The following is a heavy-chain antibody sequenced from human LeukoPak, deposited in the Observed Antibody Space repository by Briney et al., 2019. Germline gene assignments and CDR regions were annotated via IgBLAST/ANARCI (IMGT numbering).Heavy chain of an antibody. CDR3: TRTNPQLGRRDFFDL. Sequence: ASVKVSCKASAYTFNDYYIHWVRQAPGQGLEWLDWMNPNSGRADSAQKFQGRVTMTSDTYITPAYMDLTRLTSDETAVYYCTRTNPQLGRRDFFDLWGQGTLVIVSS. V-gene: IGHV1-2*02. D-gene: IGHD6-6*01. CDR2: MNPNSGRA. J-gene: IGHJ4*02. CDR1: AYTFNDYY.